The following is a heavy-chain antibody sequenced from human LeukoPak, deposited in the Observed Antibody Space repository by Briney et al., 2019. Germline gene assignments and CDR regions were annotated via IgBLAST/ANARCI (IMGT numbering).Heavy chain of an antibody. D-gene: IGHD5-12*01. Sequence: SETLFLTCTVSGGSISSSSYYWGWIRQPPGKGLEWIGSIYYSGSTYYNPSLKSRVTISVDTSKNQFSLKLNSVTAADTAVYYCARGLRGYSGYGGYNWFDPWGQGTLVTVSS. J-gene: IGHJ5*02. V-gene: IGHV4-39*07. CDR1: GGSISSSSYY. CDR3: ARGLRGYSGYGGYNWFDP. CDR2: IYYSGST.